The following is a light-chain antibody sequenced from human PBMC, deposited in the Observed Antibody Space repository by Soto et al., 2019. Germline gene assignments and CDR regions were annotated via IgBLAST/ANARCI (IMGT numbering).Light chain of an antibody. J-gene: IGKJ4*01. Sequence: ITQSAPTLSVSPGERATLSCRASQSVSSNLAWYQQKPGQAPRLLIYGASTRATGIPARFSGSGSGTEFTLTISSLQSEDFATYYCQQANSFPLTFGGGTKVDIK. V-gene: IGKV3-15*01. CDR2: GAS. CDR1: QSVSSN. CDR3: QQANSFPLT.